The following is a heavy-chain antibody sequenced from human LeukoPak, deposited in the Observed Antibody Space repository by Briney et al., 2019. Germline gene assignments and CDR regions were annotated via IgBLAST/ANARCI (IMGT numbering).Heavy chain of an antibody. CDR3: ARNVGY. V-gene: IGHV3-53*01. D-gene: IGHD1-26*01. CDR2: IYSGGST. Sequence: PGGSLRLSCAVPGLTVSNNYMSWVRQAPGKGLEWVSVIYSGGSTYYADSVKGRFTISRDNSKNTVYLQMNSLRDEDTAVYYCARNVGYWGQGTLVTVSS. CDR1: GLTVSNNY. J-gene: IGHJ4*02.